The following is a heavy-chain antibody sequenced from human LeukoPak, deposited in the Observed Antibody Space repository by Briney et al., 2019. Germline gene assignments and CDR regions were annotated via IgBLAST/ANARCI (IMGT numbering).Heavy chain of an antibody. D-gene: IGHD1-26*01. Sequence: PGGSLRLSCAVSGFTVSSNYMSWVRQAPGQGLEWVSVIYSGGSTYYADSVKGRFTISRDNSKNTLYLQMNSLRAEDTAVYYCAREIVGATIDWGQGTLVTVSS. CDR3: AREIVGATID. J-gene: IGHJ4*02. CDR1: GFTVSSNY. CDR2: IYSGGST. V-gene: IGHV3-53*01.